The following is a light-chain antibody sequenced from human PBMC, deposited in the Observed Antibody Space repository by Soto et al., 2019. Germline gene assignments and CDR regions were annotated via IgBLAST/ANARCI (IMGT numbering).Light chain of an antibody. CDR2: GAS. V-gene: IGKV3-20*01. CDR3: QQYGSSPLT. Sequence: EIVLTHSPGTLSLSPGERATLSCRASQSVSSSYLAWYQQKPGQAPRLLIYGASSRATGTPDRFSGSGSGTDFTLTISRLEPEDFAVYYCQQYGSSPLTFGQGTRLEIK. CDR1: QSVSSSY. J-gene: IGKJ5*01.